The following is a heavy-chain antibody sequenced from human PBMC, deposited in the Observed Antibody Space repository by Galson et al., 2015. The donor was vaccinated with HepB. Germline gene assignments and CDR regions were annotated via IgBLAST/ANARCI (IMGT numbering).Heavy chain of an antibody. V-gene: IGHV3-11*06. CDR1: GSTFSDYY. Sequence: SLRLSCAASGSTFSDYYMSWIRQAPGKGLEWVSYISSSSSYTNYADSVKGRFTISRDNAKNSLYLQMDSLRAEDTAVYYCARDRIAVAGTGGRADDNYYYYGMDVWGQGTTVTVSS. J-gene: IGHJ6*02. CDR3: ARDRIAVAGTGGRADDNYYYYGMDV. D-gene: IGHD6-19*01. CDR2: ISSSSSYT.